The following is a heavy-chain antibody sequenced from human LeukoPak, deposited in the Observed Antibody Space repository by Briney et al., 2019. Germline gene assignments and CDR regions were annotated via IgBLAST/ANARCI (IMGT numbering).Heavy chain of an antibody. V-gene: IGHV4-31*02. D-gene: IGHD3-22*01. Sequence: SETLSLTCTVSGVSISSDGYYWIRMPQHPGKGLEWIGYIYDSGSSYYNPSLKSRITISVNTSKNQFSLKLSSVTAADTAVYYCAGWGVGLWDYDSSGLLGWGQGTLVTVSS. CDR3: AGWGVGLWDYDSSGLLG. J-gene: IGHJ4*02. CDR1: GVSISSDGYY. CDR2: IYDSGSS.